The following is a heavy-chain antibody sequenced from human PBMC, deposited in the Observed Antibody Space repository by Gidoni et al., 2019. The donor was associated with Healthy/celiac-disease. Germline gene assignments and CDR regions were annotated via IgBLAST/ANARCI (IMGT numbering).Heavy chain of an antibody. V-gene: IGHV1-69*01. D-gene: IGHD3-10*01. CDR3: ARDQYYGSGSRMNWFDP. CDR2: IIPIVGTA. CDR1: GATFSSYA. J-gene: IGHJ5*02. Sequence: QVQLVQSGAEVKKPGSSVQVSCKASGATFSSYAISWVRQAPGQGLEWMGGIIPIVGTANYAQKCQGRVTITADESTSTAYMELSSLRSEDTAVYYCARDQYYGSGSRMNWFDPWGQGTLVTVSS.